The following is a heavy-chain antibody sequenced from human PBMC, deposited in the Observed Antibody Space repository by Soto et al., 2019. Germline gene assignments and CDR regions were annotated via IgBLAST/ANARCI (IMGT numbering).Heavy chain of an antibody. J-gene: IGHJ4*02. Sequence: GGSLRLSCAASGFSFSSHSMSWVRQAPGKGLEWVANIKQDGSEKYYVDSVKGRFTISRDNAKNSLYLQMNSLRAEATAGYYCARGGYYYDSSGYYSFGYFDYWGQGTLVTVSS. V-gene: IGHV3-7*04. CDR1: GFSFSSHS. D-gene: IGHD3-22*01. CDR3: ARGGYYYDSSGYYSFGYFDY. CDR2: IKQDGSEK.